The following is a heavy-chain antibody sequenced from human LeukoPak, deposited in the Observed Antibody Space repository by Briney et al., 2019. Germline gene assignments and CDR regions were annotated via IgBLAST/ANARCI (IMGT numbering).Heavy chain of an antibody. Sequence: RPGGSLRLSCAASGFTFSSYEMNWVRQAPGKGLEWVSYISSSDSTIYYADSVKGRFTISRDNAKNSLYLQMNSLRAGDTAVYYCARTIEMATISYFDYWGQGTLVNVSS. CDR3: ARTIEMATISYFDY. V-gene: IGHV3-48*03. J-gene: IGHJ4*02. D-gene: IGHD5-24*01. CDR2: ISSSDSTI. CDR1: GFTFSSYE.